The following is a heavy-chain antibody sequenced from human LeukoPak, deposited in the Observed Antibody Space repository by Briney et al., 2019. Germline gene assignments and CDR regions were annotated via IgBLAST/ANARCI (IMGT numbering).Heavy chain of an antibody. J-gene: IGHJ3*02. CDR2: IYSGGST. CDR3: ASPLPPGDAFDI. V-gene: IGHV3-66*01. Sequence: GSLRLSCAASGFTVSSNYMSWVRQAPGKGLEWVSFIYSGGSTYYADSVKGRFTISRDSSKNTLYLQMNSLRAEDTAVYYCASPLPPGDAFDIWGQGTMVTVSS. CDR1: GFTVSSNY.